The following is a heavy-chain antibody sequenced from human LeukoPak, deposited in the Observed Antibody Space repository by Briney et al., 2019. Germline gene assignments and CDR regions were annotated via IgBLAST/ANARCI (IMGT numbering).Heavy chain of an antibody. CDR2: ISGSGGST. D-gene: IGHD3-22*01. V-gene: IGHV3-23*01. CDR1: GFTFSSYA. Sequence: GGSLRLSCAASGFTFSSYAMSWVRQAPGKGLEWVSAISGSGGSTYYADSVKARFTISRDNSKNTLYLQMNSLRAEDTAVYYCAKSLTAMIVVVIDYWGQGTLVTVSS. CDR3: AKSLTAMIVVVIDY. J-gene: IGHJ4*02.